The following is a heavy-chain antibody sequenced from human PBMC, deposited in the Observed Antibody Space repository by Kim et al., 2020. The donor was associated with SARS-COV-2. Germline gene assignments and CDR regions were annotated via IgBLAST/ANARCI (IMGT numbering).Heavy chain of an antibody. Sequence: KGRFTISRDNAKSTLYLQMNGLRAEDTAVYYCARDRAVVEVPAAKAPFDPWGQGTLVTVSS. D-gene: IGHD2-2*01. J-gene: IGHJ5*02. V-gene: IGHV3-11*04. CDR3: ARDRAVVEVPAAKAPFDP.